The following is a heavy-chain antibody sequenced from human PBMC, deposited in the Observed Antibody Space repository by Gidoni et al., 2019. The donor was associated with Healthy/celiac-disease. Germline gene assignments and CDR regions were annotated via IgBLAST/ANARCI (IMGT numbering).Heavy chain of an antibody. Sequence: QVQLVQSGAEVKKPGASVKVSCKASGYTFTSYGISWVRQAPGQGLEWMGWISAYNGNTNYAQKLQGRVTMTTDTSTSTAYMELRSLRSDDTAVYYCARVYVSRITMVRGVGWFDPWGQGTLVTVSS. J-gene: IGHJ5*02. D-gene: IGHD3-10*01. V-gene: IGHV1-18*01. CDR2: ISAYNGNT. CDR3: ARVYVSRITMVRGVGWFDP. CDR1: GYTFTSYG.